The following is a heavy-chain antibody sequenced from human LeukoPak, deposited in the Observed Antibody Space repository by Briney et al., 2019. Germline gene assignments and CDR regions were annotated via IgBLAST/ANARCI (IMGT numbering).Heavy chain of an antibody. V-gene: IGHV4-4*07. CDR1: GGSISSYY. D-gene: IGHD3-16*01. J-gene: IGHJ4*02. CDR2: VYTSGST. CDR3: ASVLGTVNYFDY. Sequence: SETLSLTCTVSGGSISSYYWSWVRQPAGKGLEWIGRVYTSGSTNYNPSLKSRVTISVDTSKNQFSLKLSSVTAADTAVYYCASVLGTVNYFDYWGQGTLVTVSS.